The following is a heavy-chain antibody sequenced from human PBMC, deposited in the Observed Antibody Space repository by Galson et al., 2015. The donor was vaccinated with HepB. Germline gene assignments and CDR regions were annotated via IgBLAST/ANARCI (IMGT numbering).Heavy chain of an antibody. CDR1: GFTFSYYG. Sequence: CAASGFTFSYYGMHWVRQAPGKGLEWVALIWYDGSNKYYVDSVKGRFTISRDNSKNTLYLQMNSLRAEDTAVYYCVRMMTQNYYDSSGPGFDYWGQGTLVTVSS. D-gene: IGHD3-22*01. CDR3: VRMMTQNYYDSSGPGFDY. CDR2: IWYDGSNK. J-gene: IGHJ4*02. V-gene: IGHV3-33*01.